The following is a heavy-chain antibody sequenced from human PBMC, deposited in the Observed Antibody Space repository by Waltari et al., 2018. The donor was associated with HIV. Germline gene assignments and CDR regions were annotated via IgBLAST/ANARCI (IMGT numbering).Heavy chain of an antibody. CDR1: GFTFSTYW. CDR2: MNMDGTRI. V-gene: IGHV3-74*01. CDR3: AREDFGAGNWFFDL. Sequence: EVQLVESGGGLVQPGGSLRLSCAPSGFTFSTYWMHWVRQAPGKGLVWVSRMNMDGTRISYADSVKGRFTTSRDNAKHTLYLQMNSLRDEDTAVYYCAREDFGAGNWFFDLWGRGTLVTVSS. D-gene: IGHD3-3*01. J-gene: IGHJ2*01.